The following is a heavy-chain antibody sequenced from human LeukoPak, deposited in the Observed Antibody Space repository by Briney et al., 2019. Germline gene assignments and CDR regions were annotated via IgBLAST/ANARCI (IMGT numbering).Heavy chain of an antibody. J-gene: IGHJ3*02. D-gene: IGHD2-2*01. CDR1: GYTFTSYD. Sequence: ASVKVSCKASGYTFTSYDINWVRQATGQGLEWMGWMNPNSGNTGYALKFQGRVTITRNTSISTAYMELSSLRSEDTAVYYCARAPLVVPAAPQHAFDIWGQGTMVTVSS. CDR2: MNPNSGNT. V-gene: IGHV1-8*03. CDR3: ARAPLVVPAAPQHAFDI.